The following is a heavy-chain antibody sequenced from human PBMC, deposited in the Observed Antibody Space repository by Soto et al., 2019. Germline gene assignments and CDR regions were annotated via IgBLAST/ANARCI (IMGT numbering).Heavy chain of an antibody. CDR2: VHYSGST. V-gene: IGHV4-39*01. J-gene: IGHJ5*01. D-gene: IGHD6-13*01. Sequence: SETLSLTCTVSGVSFRSSDYYWGWIRQPPNKGQEWIGSVHYSGSTFYNPSLKSRVSLSVDTYKNQFSLKLTSVTAADTAVYYCARPGYSSNWYWFDSWGQGTLVTVSS. CDR1: GVSFRSSDYY. CDR3: ARPGYSSNWYWFDS.